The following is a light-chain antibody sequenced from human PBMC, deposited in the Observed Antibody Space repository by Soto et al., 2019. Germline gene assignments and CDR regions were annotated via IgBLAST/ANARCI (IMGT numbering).Light chain of an antibody. CDR1: QDTRNY. CDR2: DAS. J-gene: IGKJ3*01. V-gene: IGKV1-33*01. Sequence: DIQMTQSPSSLSASVGDRVTITCQSSQDTRNYLNWYQQKPGKAPKLLIYDASNLETGVPSRFSGSGSGTDFTFAISSLQPEDIATYYCQQYDNLLLTFGPGTKVDIK. CDR3: QQYDNLLLT.